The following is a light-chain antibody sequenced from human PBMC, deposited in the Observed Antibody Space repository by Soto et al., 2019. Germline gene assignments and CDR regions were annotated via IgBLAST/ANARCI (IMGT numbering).Light chain of an antibody. J-gene: IGKJ1*01. CDR3: QQYANSRT. CDR1: QSVNINY. Sequence: EIVLTQSPGTLSLSPGERATLSCRASQSVNINYFAWYQQKSGQAPRLLIYGTSNRASGIPDRFSGSGSGTDFTLSISGLEPEDFAVYFCQQYANSRTFGQGIKVEIK. CDR2: GTS. V-gene: IGKV3-20*01.